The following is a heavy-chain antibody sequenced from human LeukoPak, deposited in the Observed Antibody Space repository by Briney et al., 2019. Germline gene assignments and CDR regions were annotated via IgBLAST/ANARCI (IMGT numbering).Heavy chain of an antibody. CDR2: ISSGGSTI. V-gene: IGHV3-48*01. D-gene: IGHD3-10*01. CDR3: ARDTYGSGNYYNAPLDY. CDR1: GLTFRTYS. J-gene: IGHJ4*02. Sequence: GGSLRLSCAASGLTFRTYSMNWVRQAPGEGLEWVSYISSGGSTIYYADSVKGRFTISRDNAKNSLYLQMNSLRAEDTAMYYCARDTYGSGNYYNAPLDYWGQGTLVTVSS.